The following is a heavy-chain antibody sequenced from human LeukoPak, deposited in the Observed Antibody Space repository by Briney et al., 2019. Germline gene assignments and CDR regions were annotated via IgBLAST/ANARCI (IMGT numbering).Heavy chain of an antibody. CDR1: GFTFSSYW. D-gene: IGHD3-3*01. CDR3: ARLRGITIFGVVPKGFDP. Sequence: GGSLRLSCAASGFTFSSYWMHWVRQAPGKGLVWVSRINSDGSSTSYADSVKGRFTISRANAKNTLYLQMNSLRAEDTAVYYCARLRGITIFGVVPKGFDPWGQGTLVTVSS. J-gene: IGHJ5*02. CDR2: INSDGSST. V-gene: IGHV3-74*01.